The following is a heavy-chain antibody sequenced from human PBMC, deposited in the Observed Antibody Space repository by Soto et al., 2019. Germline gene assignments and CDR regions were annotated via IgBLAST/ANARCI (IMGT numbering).Heavy chain of an antibody. CDR1: GGSFRGYF. Sequence: SETLSLTCAVCGGSFRGYFWSWIRQSPDKGLEWIGEINDSGSTYYNPSFKSRLTISVDTSKSQISLRLTSLTAADSAVYYCQGGDFWGQGTRVTVSS. J-gene: IGHJ4*02. CDR3: QGGDF. CDR2: INDSGST. V-gene: IGHV4-34*01. D-gene: IGHD3-16*01.